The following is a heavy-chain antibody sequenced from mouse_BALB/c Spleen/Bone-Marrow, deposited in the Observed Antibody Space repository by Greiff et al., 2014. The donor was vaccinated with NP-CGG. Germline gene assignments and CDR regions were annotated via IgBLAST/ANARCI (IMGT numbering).Heavy chain of an antibody. CDR3: ANYYYGYYFDS. J-gene: IGHJ2*01. CDR1: GFNIKDTY. Sequence: VQLQQSGAELVKPGASVKLSCTASGFNIKDTYMHWVKLRPEQGLEWIGRIDPANGNTKYDPKFQGKATITADTSSNTAYLQLSSLTSEDTAVYYCANYYYGYYFDSWGQGTTLTVSS. CDR2: IDPANGNT. V-gene: IGHV14-3*02. D-gene: IGHD1-1*01.